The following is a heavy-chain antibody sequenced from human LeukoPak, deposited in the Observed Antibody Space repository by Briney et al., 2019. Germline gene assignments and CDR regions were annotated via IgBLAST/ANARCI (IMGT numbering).Heavy chain of an antibody. J-gene: IGHJ2*01. CDR3: TRAGSYGYYWYFDL. V-gene: IGHV6-1*01. CDR2: TYYRSKRYN. Sequence: PSETLSLTCAISGDSVSSNSVTWNWIRQSPSRGLEWLGSTYYRSKRYNDYAVSVKSRITINPDTSKNQFSLQLNSVTPEDTAVYYCTRAGSYGYYWYFDLWGRGTLVTVSS. D-gene: IGHD5-18*01. CDR1: GDSVSSNSVT.